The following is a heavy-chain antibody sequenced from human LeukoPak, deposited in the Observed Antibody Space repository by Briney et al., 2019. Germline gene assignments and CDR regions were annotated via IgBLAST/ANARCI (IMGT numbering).Heavy chain of an antibody. Sequence: SETLSLTCTVSSGSISTSNYYWGWVRQPPGKALEWLGNIFYSGSTYYSPSLKSRVTISLDTSRNQFSLKLSSVTAADTAVYYCARARLGSSGWYEGSYYFDYWGQGTLVTVSS. CDR1: SGSISTSNYY. CDR2: IFYSGST. V-gene: IGHV4-39*07. D-gene: IGHD6-19*01. J-gene: IGHJ4*02. CDR3: ARARLGSSGWYEGSYYFDY.